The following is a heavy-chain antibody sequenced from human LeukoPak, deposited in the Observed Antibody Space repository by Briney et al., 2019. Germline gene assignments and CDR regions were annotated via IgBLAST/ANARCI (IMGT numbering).Heavy chain of an antibody. CDR2: IYYSGST. Sequence: PSETLSLTCTVSGGSISSSSYYWGWIRQPPGKGLEWIGSIYYSGSTYYNPSLKSRVTISVDTSKNQFSLKLSSVTAADTAVYYCARENNPEDYYGMDVWGQGTTVTVSS. CDR3: ARENNPEDYYGMDV. CDR1: GGSISSSSYY. J-gene: IGHJ6*02. V-gene: IGHV4-39*07. D-gene: IGHD1-14*01.